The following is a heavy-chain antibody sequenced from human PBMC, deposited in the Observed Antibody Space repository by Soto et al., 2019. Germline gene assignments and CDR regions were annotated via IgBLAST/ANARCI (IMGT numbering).Heavy chain of an antibody. D-gene: IGHD6-13*01. CDR2: VFLADSDA. CDR1: GGSLSDQW. J-gene: IGHJ5*02. V-gene: IGHV5-51*01. CDR3: ARYRIAAAGTRWFDP. Sequence: PGESLKISCKASGGSLSDQWIGWVRHTPDKGLEWIGFVFLADSDARYSPAFQGQVTISVDTSKNQFSLKLSSVTAADTAVYYCARYRIAAAGTRWFDPWGQGTLVTVSS.